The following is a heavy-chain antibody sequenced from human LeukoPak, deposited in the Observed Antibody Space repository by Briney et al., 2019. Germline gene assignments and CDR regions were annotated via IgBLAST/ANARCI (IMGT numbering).Heavy chain of an antibody. D-gene: IGHD5-18*01. J-gene: IGHJ4*02. CDR1: GGSIRSSSYY. CDR2: IYYTGST. CDR3: ARLSGYSYGYGDY. V-gene: IGHV4-39*01. Sequence: PSETLSLTCTVSGGSIRSSSYYWGWIRQPPGKGLEWIGSIYYTGSTYYNPSLKSRITISVDTSKNQFSLKLSSVTAADTAVYYCARLSGYSYGYGDYWGQGTLVTVSS.